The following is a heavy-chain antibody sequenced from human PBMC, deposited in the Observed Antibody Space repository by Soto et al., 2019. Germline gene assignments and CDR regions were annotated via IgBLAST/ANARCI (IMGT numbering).Heavy chain of an antibody. CDR2: IWYDGSNK. J-gene: IGHJ4*02. D-gene: IGHD3-9*01. CDR3: ARGVLGYDILTGYYPGY. V-gene: IGHV3-33*01. Sequence: QVQLVESGGGVVQPGRSLRLSCAASGFTFSSYGMHWVRQAPGKGLEWEAVIWYDGSNKYYADSVKGRFTISRDNSKNTLYLQMNSLRAEDTAVYYCARGVLGYDILTGYYPGYWGQGTLVTVSS. CDR1: GFTFSSYG.